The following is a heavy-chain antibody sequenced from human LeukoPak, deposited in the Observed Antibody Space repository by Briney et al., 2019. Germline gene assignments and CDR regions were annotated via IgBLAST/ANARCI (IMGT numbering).Heavy chain of an antibody. V-gene: IGHV1-18*01. D-gene: IGHD4-17*01. CDR2: ISAYNGNT. J-gene: IGHJ5*02. CDR1: GYTFTSYG. CDR3: ARDDQLRLLGHTYNWFDP. Sequence: GASVKVSCKASGYTFTSYGISWVRQAPGQGLEWMGWISAYNGNTNYAQKLQGRVTMTRNTSISTAYLELSSLRSDDTAVYYCARDDQLRLLGHTYNWFDPWGQGTLVTVSS.